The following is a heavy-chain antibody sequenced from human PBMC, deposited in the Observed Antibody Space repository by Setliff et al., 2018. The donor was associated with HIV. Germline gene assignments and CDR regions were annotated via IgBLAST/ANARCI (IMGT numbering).Heavy chain of an antibody. J-gene: IGHJ1*01. D-gene: IGHD1-26*01. CDR1: GGSIRSFY. CDR2: IFYSGRT. CDR3: AGSKGATRPSAEYFQN. V-gene: IGHV4-59*01. Sequence: PSETLSLTCTVSGGSIRSFYWSWIRQPPGKGLEWIGDIFYSGRTNYNPSLKSRVTISLDTSKIQFALKPSSVTTADTAIYYCAGSKGATRPSAEYFQNWGQGTLVTVSS.